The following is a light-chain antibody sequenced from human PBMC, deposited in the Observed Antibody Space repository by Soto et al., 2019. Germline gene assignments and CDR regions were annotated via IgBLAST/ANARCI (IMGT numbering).Light chain of an antibody. CDR1: QSVSSN. Sequence: ETVMTQSPATLSVSPGERATLSCRASQSVSSNLAWYQQKPGQAPRLLIYGASTRATGIPARFSGSGSGTEFTLTIRSLQSEDFAVYYCQQYNNWPPITFGQGTRREIK. CDR3: QQYNNWPPIT. CDR2: GAS. J-gene: IGKJ5*01. V-gene: IGKV3D-15*01.